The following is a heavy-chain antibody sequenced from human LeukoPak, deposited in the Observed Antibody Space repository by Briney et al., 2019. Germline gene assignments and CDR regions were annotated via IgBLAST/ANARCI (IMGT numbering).Heavy chain of an antibody. CDR2: ISYAGSNK. J-gene: IGHJ4*02. Sequence: GGSLRLSCAASGFTFSRYAMHWVRQAPGKGLEWVAVISYAGSNKYYADSVKGRFTISRDNSKDTLYLQMNSLRAEDTAVYYCARGLHRIAVAGKGSDPFDYWGQGTLVTVSS. V-gene: IGHV3-30*04. CDR1: GFTFSRYA. CDR3: ARGLHRIAVAGKGSDPFDY. D-gene: IGHD6-13*01.